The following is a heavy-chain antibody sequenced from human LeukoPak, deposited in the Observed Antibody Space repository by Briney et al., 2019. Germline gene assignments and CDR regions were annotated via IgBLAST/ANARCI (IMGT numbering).Heavy chain of an antibody. CDR1: GFTFDDYG. CDR3: VRDSYYGMDV. Sequence: HPGGSLRLSCATSGFTFDDYGMAWVRQAPGKGLVWVSRINSDGSSTKYADSVKGRFTISRDNAKNTLWLQMSSLRVDDTAVYYCVRDSYYGMDVWGQGTTVTVSS. J-gene: IGHJ6*02. V-gene: IGHV3-74*03. CDR2: INSDGSST.